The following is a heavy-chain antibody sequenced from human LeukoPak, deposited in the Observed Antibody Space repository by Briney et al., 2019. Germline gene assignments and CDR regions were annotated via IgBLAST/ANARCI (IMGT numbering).Heavy chain of an antibody. D-gene: IGHD3-10*01. CDR2: ISGSGGST. J-gene: IGHJ4*02. CDR1: GFTFSSYA. CDR3: TTSWPKVREGDQ. Sequence: GGSLRLSCAASGFTFSSYAMSWVRQAPGKGLEWVSAISGSGGSTYYADSVKGRFTISRDNSKNTLYLQMNSLRAEDTAVYYCTTSWPKVREGDQWGQGTLVTVSS. V-gene: IGHV3-23*01.